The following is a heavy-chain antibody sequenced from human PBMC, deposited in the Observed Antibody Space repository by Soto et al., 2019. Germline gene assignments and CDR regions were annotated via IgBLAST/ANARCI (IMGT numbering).Heavy chain of an antibody. Sequence: PGGSLRLSCAASGFTFSSYAMSWVRQAPGKGLEWISYISPSGNLKTYADSVKGRFTVSRDNAKTSLFLQMDNLQVEDTAVYYCASDSPGVEDFDYWGLGTLVTAPQ. CDR2: ISPSGNLK. V-gene: IGHV3-48*04. CDR3: ASDSPGVEDFDY. D-gene: IGHD1-1*01. J-gene: IGHJ4*02. CDR1: GFTFSSYA.